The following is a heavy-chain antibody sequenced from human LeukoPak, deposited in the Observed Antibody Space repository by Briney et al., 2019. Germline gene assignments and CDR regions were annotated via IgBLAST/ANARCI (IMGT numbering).Heavy chain of an antibody. CDR3: ARDLGIQLHYYYGMDV. J-gene: IGHJ6*02. CDR1: GGTFSSYA. D-gene: IGHD5-18*01. CDR2: IIPIFGTA. V-gene: IGHV1-69*01. Sequence: SAKVSCKASGGTFSSYAISWVRQAPGQGLEWMGGIIPIFGTANYAQKFQGRVTITADESTSTAYMELSSLRSEDTAVYYCARDLGIQLHYYYGMDVWGQGTTVTVSS.